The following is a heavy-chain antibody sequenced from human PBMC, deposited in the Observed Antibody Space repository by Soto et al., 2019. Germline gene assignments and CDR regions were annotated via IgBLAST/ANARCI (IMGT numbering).Heavy chain of an antibody. V-gene: IGHV1-69*13. CDR1: GGTFSSYS. CDR2: IIPIFGTA. CDR3: AGSDYSQTYNWFDP. D-gene: IGHD4-4*01. Sequence: SVKVSFKASGGTFSSYSMSWVRQGPGQGLEWMGGIIPIFGTANYAQKFQGRVTITADESTSTAYMELSSLRSEDTAVYYCAGSDYSQTYNWFDPWGQGTLVTVSS. J-gene: IGHJ5*02.